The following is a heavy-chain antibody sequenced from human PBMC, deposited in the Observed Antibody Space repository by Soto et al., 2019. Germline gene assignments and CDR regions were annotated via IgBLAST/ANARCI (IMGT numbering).Heavy chain of an antibody. CDR2: ISGSGGST. CDR1: GFTFSSYA. V-gene: IGHV3-23*01. Sequence: EVQLLESGGGLVQPGGSLRLSCAASGFTFSSYAMSWVRQAPGKGLEWVSAISGSGGSTYYADSVKGRFTISRDNSKNTLYLQMNSLRAEDTAVYYCAKLGGHYYDSSGYYYQSQNYFDYGGQGTLVTVSS. CDR3: AKLGGHYYDSSGYYYQSQNYFDY. D-gene: IGHD3-22*01. J-gene: IGHJ4*02.